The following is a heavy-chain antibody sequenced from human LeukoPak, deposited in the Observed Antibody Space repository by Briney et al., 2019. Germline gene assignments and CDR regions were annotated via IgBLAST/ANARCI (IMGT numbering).Heavy chain of an antibody. J-gene: IGHJ5*02. CDR1: GLTSRSYT. CDR2: ISSSSSTI. D-gene: IGHD3-3*02. Sequence: PGGSLRLSCEPPGLTSRSYTINWVPQAPGKGLEWVSYISSSSSTIYYADSVKGRFTISRDNAKNSLYLQMNSLRDEDTAVYYCAAFLEWLFTFEPWGQGTLVTVSS. V-gene: IGHV3-48*02. CDR3: AAFLEWLFTFEP.